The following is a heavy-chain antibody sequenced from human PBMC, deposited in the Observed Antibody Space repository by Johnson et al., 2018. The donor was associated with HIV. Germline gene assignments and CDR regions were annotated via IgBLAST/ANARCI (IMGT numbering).Heavy chain of an antibody. Sequence: VLLVESGGGLVQPGGSLRLSCVVSGFTFNSYWMSWVRQAPGKGLEWVANIKQDGTEKYYVDSMKGRFTISRDNSKNTLYLQMNSLRAEDTAVYYCARGVDGAFDIWGQGTMVTVSS. V-gene: IGHV3-7*01. CDR3: ARGVDGAFDI. CDR1: GFTFNSYW. CDR2: IKQDGTEK. D-gene: IGHD3-10*01. J-gene: IGHJ3*02.